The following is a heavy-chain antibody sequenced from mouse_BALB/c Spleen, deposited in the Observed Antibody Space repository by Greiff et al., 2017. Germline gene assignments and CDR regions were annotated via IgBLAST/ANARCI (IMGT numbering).Heavy chain of an antibody. J-gene: IGHJ4*01. CDR3: ARQTGRDYAMDY. D-gene: IGHD4-1*01. Sequence: EVQVVESGGGLVKPGGSLKLSCAASGFAFSSYDMSWVRQTPEKRLEWVAYISSGGGSTYYPDTVKGRFTISRDNAKNTLYLQMSSLKSEDTAMYYCARQTGRDYAMDYWGQGTSVTVSS. V-gene: IGHV5-12-1*01. CDR1: GFAFSSYD. CDR2: ISSGGGST.